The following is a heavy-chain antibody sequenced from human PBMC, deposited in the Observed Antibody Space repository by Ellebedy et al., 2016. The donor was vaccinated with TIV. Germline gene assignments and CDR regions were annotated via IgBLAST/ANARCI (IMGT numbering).Heavy chain of an antibody. J-gene: IGHJ4*02. CDR3: ARVDGTSGTRG. CDR1: GGTFSSHA. CDR2: IIPNFGTP. V-gene: IGHV1-69*13. Sequence: ASVKVSXXASGGTFSSHAVNWVRQAPGQGLEWMGGIIPNFGTPNYAQSFQDRVTITADESTRTVYMEMSSLRSEDTGVYYCARVDGTSGTRGWGQGTRVTVSS. D-gene: IGHD2-2*01.